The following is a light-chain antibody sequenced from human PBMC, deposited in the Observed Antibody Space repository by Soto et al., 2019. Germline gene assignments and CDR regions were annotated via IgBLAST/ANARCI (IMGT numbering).Light chain of an antibody. V-gene: IGKV1-8*01. CDR2: ASS. CDR1: QGISSY. CDR3: QQYYSYPWT. Sequence: AIRMTQSPSSLSASTGDRVTITCRASQGISSYLAWYQQKPGKAPKLLIYASSTLQSGVPSRFSGSGSVTDLTLTISCLQSEDFATYYCQQYYSYPWTFGQGTKVEIK. J-gene: IGKJ1*01.